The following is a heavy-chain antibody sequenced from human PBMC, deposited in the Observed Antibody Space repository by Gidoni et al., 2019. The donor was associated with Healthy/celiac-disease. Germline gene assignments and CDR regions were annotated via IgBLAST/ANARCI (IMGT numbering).Heavy chain of an antibody. D-gene: IGHD4-17*01. CDR2: ISYDGSNK. CDR1: GFTFSSYA. Sequence: QVQLVESGGGVVQPGRSLRLSCAASGFTFSSYAMHWVRQAPGKGLEWVAVISYDGSNKYYADSVKGRFTISRDNSKNTLYLQMNSLRAEDTAVYYCARDSKRGGYGDYGGYYGMDVWGQGTTVTVSS. CDR3: ARDSKRGGYGDYGGYYGMDV. V-gene: IGHV3-30-3*01. J-gene: IGHJ6*02.